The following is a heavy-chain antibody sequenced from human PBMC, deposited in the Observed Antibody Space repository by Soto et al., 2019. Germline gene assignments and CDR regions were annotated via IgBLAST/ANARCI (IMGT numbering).Heavy chain of an antibody. J-gene: IGHJ3*02. CDR3: ARDRSDSSRADSFDI. CDR2: IYRGDAT. V-gene: IGHV3-53*01. CDR1: GFSVSDNY. Sequence: LRLSCAVSGFSVSDNYMSWVRQAPGKGLEWVSVIYRGDATHYADSVKGRFTISRDNSKNTVYLQMNNLRAEDTAVYYCARDRSDSSRADSFDIWGPGTMVTVSS. D-gene: IGHD6-6*01.